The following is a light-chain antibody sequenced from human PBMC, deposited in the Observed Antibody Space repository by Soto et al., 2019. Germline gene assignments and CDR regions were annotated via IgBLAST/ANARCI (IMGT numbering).Light chain of an antibody. CDR2: GNT. CDR3: AAWDDSLSVV. J-gene: IGLJ2*01. Sequence: QSVLTQPPSVSGAPGQTVSISCTGTSTNIGAGYGVHWYQQRPGTAPKLLIVGNTIRPSGVPDRFSGSKSGTSASLAISGLRSEDEADYYCAAWDDSLSVVFGGGTKLTVL. V-gene: IGLV1-40*01. CDR1: STNIGAGYG.